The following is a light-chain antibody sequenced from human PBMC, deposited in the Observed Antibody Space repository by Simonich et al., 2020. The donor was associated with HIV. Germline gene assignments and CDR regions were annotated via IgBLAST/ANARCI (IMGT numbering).Light chain of an antibody. CDR1: IGRIASNT. V-gene: IGLV6-57*03. Sequence: NFMLTQSHSVSESPGKTVPISCTRSIGRIASNTVQWYQQCPGSAPTTLIFADNQRPSGVPDRFSGSIDSSANSAALTISGLKTEDEADYYCQSYDSSNHVVFGGGTKVTVL. CDR2: ADN. CDR3: QSYDSSNHVV. J-gene: IGLJ2*01.